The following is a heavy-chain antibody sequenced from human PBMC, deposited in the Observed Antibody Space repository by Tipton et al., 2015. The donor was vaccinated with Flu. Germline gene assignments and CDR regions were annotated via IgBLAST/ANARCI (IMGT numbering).Heavy chain of an antibody. CDR2: ISASADST. CDR1: GFTVSSNY. Sequence: VQLVQSGGGLIQPGGSLRLSCAASGFTVSSNYMSWVRQAPGKGLEWVSAISASADSTYYTDSVKGRFTISRDSSKNTLYLQMNSLRAEDAAVYYCAKRRGTYDYGFDHWGQGTLVTVSS. D-gene: IGHD5-12*01. V-gene: IGHV3-23*04. J-gene: IGHJ4*02. CDR3: AKRRGTYDYGFDH.